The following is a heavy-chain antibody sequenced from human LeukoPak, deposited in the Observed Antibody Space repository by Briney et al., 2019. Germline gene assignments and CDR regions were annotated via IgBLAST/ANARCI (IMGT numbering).Heavy chain of an antibody. Sequence: PGGSLRLSCAAPGFIFHNFCMNWVPQAPGKGLEWVASINHPGSDTYYVDSVKGRFTTSRDNAKSSLFLQMDSLRAEDTAVYFCARDWEDTTMDYWGQGALVTVSS. CDR1: GFIFHNFC. V-gene: IGHV3-7*05. D-gene: IGHD5-18*01. J-gene: IGHJ4*01. CDR3: ARDWEDTTMDY. CDR2: INHPGSDT.